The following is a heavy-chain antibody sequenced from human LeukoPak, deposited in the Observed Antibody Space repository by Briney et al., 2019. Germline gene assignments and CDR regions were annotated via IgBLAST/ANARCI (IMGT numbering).Heavy chain of an antibody. CDR3: ATDPGEWEPI. D-gene: IGHD1-26*01. CDR2: IKSKTDGGTS. J-gene: IGHJ3*02. Sequence: GGSLRLSCAASGFTFRNFAMKWVRQAPGKGLEWVGRIKSKTDGGTSDYAAPVQGRFTISRDDSKNTLYLQMNSLKIEDTAVYYCATDPGEWEPIWGQGTMVTVSS. V-gene: IGHV3-15*01. CDR1: GFTFRNFA.